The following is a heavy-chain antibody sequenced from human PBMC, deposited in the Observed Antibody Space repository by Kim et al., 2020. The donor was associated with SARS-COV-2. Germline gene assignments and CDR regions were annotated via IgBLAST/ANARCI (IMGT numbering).Heavy chain of an antibody. J-gene: IGHJ6*02. CDR3: ARTADYRHYYYYGMDV. D-gene: IGHD4-4*01. V-gene: IGHV4-34*01. Sequence: SLKSRVTISVDTSKNQFSLKLSSVTAADTAVYYCARTADYRHYYYYGMDVWGQGTTVTVSS.